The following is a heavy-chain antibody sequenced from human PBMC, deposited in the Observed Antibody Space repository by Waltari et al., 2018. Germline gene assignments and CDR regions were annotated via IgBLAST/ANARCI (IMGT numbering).Heavy chain of an antibody. Sequence: QVQLVQSGAEAKKPGSSVRVSCRASGGTFTSDTINWVRQAPGKGLEWMGRIMPENSETEYAVKFQGRITIAADTSTGTVYMELSSLRSDDTAVYYCAGGDGGYYYHKMDVWGQGTTVTVSS. CDR2: IMPENSET. J-gene: IGHJ6*02. CDR3: AGGDGGYYYHKMDV. V-gene: IGHV1-69*02. CDR1: GGTFTSDT. D-gene: IGHD3-22*01.